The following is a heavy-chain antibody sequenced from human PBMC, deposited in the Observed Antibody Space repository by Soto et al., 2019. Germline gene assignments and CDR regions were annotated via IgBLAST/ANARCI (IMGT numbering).Heavy chain of an antibody. CDR3: ATERWSAAGTFDY. CDR1: GYTFTGYY. V-gene: IGHV1-2*02. J-gene: IGHJ4*02. Sequence: VASVKVSCKASGYTFTGYYMHWVRQAPGQGLEWMGWINPNSGGTNYAQKFQGRVTMTRDTSISTAYMELSRLRSDDTAVYYCATERWSAAGTFDYWGQGTLVTVSS. CDR2: INPNSGGT. D-gene: IGHD6-13*01.